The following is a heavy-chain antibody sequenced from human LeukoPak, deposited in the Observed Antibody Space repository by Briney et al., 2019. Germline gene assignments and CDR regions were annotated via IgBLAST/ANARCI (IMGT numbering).Heavy chain of an antibody. CDR3: AVNDYGDYGGVDY. J-gene: IGHJ4*02. D-gene: IGHD4-17*01. CDR2: IDPSDSYT. CDR1: GYSFTSYC. V-gene: IGHV5-10-1*01. Sequence: GESLKISCKGSGYSFTSYCISWVRQMPGKGLEWMGRIDPSDSYTNYSPSFQGHVTISADKSISTAYLQWSSLKASDTAMYYCAVNDYGDYGGVDYWGQGTLVTVSS.